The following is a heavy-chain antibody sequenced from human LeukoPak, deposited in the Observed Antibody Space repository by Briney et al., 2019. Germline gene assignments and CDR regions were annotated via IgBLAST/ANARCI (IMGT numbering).Heavy chain of an antibody. J-gene: IGHJ4*02. D-gene: IGHD6-6*01. CDR2: ISYDGSNK. CDR1: GFTFSSYS. Sequence: GGSLRHSCAASGFTFSSYSIHWVRQAPGKGLEWVAVISYDGSNKDYADSVKGRFTISRDNFKNTLYLQMNSLRPEDTAVYYCARIPRLDFDYWGQGTLVTVSS. V-gene: IGHV3-30*01. CDR3: ARIPRLDFDY.